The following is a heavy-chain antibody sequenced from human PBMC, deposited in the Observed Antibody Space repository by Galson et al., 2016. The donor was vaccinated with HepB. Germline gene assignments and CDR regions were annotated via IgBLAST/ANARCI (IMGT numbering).Heavy chain of an antibody. D-gene: IGHD2-15*01. CDR1: SISSNNW. J-gene: IGHJ5*02. CDR2: IYYSGST. V-gene: IGHV4-4*02. CDR3: ARGTNCSGGRCFWFDP. Sequence: SISSNNWWSWVRQPPGKGLECIGEIYYSGSTYYNSSLKTRVIISVNTSKNQFSLMLSSVTAADTAVYYCARGTNCSGGRCFWFDPWGRGTLVTVSS.